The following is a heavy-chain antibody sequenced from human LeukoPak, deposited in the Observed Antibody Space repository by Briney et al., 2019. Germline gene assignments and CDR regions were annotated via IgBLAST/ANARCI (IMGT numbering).Heavy chain of an antibody. CDR3: ARDRNSDLVATVYSFDY. D-gene: IGHD3-9*01. V-gene: IGHV3-30*03. CDR1: GFTFSSYG. J-gene: IGHJ4*02. Sequence: GRSLRLSCAASGFTFSSYGMHWVRQAPGKGLEWVAVISYDGSNKYYADSVKGRFTISRDNSKNTLYLQMDSLRAEDTAVYYCARDRNSDLVATVYSFDYWGQGTLVTVSS. CDR2: ISYDGSNK.